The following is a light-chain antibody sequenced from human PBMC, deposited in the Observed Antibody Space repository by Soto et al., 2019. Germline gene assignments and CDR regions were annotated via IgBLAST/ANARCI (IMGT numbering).Light chain of an antibody. CDR3: SSYTGSGTDV. Sequence: QSALTQPASVSGSPGQSITISCTGTSSDVGGYNYVSWYQQYPGKALKLMIFDVSNRPSGVSDRFSGSKSGDTASLTISGLQAEDEADYYCSSYTGSGTDVFGTGTKVTVL. CDR2: DVS. J-gene: IGLJ1*01. V-gene: IGLV2-14*01. CDR1: SSDVGGYNY.